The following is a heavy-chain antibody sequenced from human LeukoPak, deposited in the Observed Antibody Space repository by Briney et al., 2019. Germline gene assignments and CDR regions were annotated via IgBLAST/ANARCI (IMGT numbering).Heavy chain of an antibody. D-gene: IGHD2-2*01. CDR3: ARGPYCSSTSCHHYYYYYGMDV. CDR2: INHSGST. J-gene: IGHJ6*02. Sequence: SETLSLTCAVYGGSFSGYYWSWIRQPPGKGLEWIGEINHSGSTNYNPSLKSRVTISVDTSKNQFSLKLSSVTAADTAVYYCARGPYCSSTSCHHYYYYYGMDVWGQGTTVTVSS. CDR1: GGSFSGYY. V-gene: IGHV4-34*01.